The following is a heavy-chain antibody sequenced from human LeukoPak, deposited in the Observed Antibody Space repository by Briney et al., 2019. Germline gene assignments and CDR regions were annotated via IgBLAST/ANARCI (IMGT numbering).Heavy chain of an antibody. V-gene: IGHV4-38-2*02. J-gene: IGHJ4*02. CDR2: IYYSGST. CDR1: GYSISSGYY. CDR3: ARGVGEYYYGSGSKYYFDY. Sequence: SETLSLTCTVSGYSISSGYYWGWIRQPPGKGLEWIGSIYYSGSTYYNPSLKSRVTISVDTSKNQFSLKLSSVTAADTAVYYCARGVGEYYYGSGSKYYFDYWGQGTLVTVSS. D-gene: IGHD3-10*01.